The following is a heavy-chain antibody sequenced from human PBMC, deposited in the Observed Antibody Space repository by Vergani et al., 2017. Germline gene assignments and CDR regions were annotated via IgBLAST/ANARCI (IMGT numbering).Heavy chain of an antibody. CDR2: IIPIFGIA. J-gene: IGHJ6*02. CDR1: GGTFSSYA. D-gene: IGHD4-17*01. V-gene: IGHV1-69*01. CDR3: ASVGSDYGVYYYYYYGMDV. Sequence: QVQLVQSGAEVKKPGSSVKVSCKASGGTFSSYAISWVRQAPGQGLEWMGGIIPIFGIANYAQKFQGRVTITADESTSTAYMELSSLRSEDTAVYYCASVGSDYGVYYYYYYGMDVWGQGTTVTVSS.